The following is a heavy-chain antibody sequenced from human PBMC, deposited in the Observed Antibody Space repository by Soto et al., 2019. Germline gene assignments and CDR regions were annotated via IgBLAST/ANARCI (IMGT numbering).Heavy chain of an antibody. CDR1: GFTFSSYG. J-gene: IGHJ6*01. D-gene: IGHD2-15*01. Sequence: PGGSLRLSCAASGFTFSSYGMHWVRQAPGKGLEWVAVIWYDGSNKYYADSVKGRFTISRDNSKNTLYLQMNSLRAEDTAVYYCARATSGGSPDYGMDVWGQGPTVTGSS. CDR2: IWYDGSNK. CDR3: ARATSGGSPDYGMDV. V-gene: IGHV3-33*01.